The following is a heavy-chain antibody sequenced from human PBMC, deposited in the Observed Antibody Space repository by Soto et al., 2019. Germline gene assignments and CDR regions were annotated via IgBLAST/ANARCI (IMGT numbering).Heavy chain of an antibody. D-gene: IGHD6-13*01. J-gene: IGHJ3*02. CDR3: ATPSSPYSSSWSHAFDI. CDR2: ISYDGSNK. V-gene: IGHV3-30-3*01. Sequence: GGSLRLSCAASGFTFSSYAMHWVRQAPGKGLEWVAVISYDGSNKYYADSVKGRFTISRDNSKNTLYLQMNSLRAEDTAVYYCATPSSPYSSSWSHAFDIWGQGTMVTVSS. CDR1: GFTFSSYA.